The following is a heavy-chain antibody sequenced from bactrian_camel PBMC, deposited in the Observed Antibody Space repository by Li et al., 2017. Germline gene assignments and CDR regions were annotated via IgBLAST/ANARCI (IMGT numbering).Heavy chain of an antibody. CDR1: GYTYSSIC. CDR3: AADRMACLRPSVQLEAYNF. V-gene: IGHV3S1*01. CDR2: IYIAYRPEDQRT. Sequence: HVQLVESGGGLVQPGGSLRLSCAASGYTYSSICMGWFRQAPGKEREAVATIYIAYRPEDQRTYYVDSVKGRSTISPGNATNTVSLQMNSLKPEDTAMYYCAADRMACLRPSVQLEAYNFWGQGTQVTVS. J-gene: IGHJ4*01.